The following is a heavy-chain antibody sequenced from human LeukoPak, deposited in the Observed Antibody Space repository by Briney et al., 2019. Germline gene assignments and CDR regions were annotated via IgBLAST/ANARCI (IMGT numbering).Heavy chain of an antibody. CDR1: GGSISSSSYY. V-gene: IGHV4-39*02. CDR2: IYYSGST. Sequence: SETLSLTCTVSGGSISSSSYYWGWIRQPPGKGLEWIGSIYYSGSTYYNPSLKSRVTISVDTSKNQFSLKLSSVTAADTAVYYCAREGNYDILTGYYLYYFDYWGQGTLVTVSS. J-gene: IGHJ4*02. D-gene: IGHD3-9*01. CDR3: AREGNYDILTGYYLYYFDY.